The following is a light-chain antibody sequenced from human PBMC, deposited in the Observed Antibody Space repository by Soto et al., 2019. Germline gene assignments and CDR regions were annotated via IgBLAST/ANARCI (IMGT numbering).Light chain of an antibody. CDR3: QQYDNLPVERLT. J-gene: IGKJ4*01. CDR2: DAS. CDR1: QDISNY. Sequence: DIQMTQSPSSLSASVGDRVTITCQASQDISNYLNWYQQKPGKAPKLLIYDASNLETGVPSRFSGSGSGTDFTFTISSLQPEDIATYYCQQYDNLPVERLTFGGGTKVEIK. V-gene: IGKV1-33*01.